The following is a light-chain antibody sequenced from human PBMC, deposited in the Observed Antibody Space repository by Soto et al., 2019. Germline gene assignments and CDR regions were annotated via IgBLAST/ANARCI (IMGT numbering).Light chain of an antibody. CDR1: QSISGSF. CDR2: DAS. J-gene: IGKJ5*01. V-gene: IGKV3-20*01. Sequence: EVVLTQSPGTLSLSPGERATLSCRASQSISGSFLAWYQQKPGQAPRLLIYDASSGATGIPDRFSGGGSGTDFTLTISRLEPEDFAVYHCQQYGSSPLITFGQGTRLEIK. CDR3: QQYGSSPLIT.